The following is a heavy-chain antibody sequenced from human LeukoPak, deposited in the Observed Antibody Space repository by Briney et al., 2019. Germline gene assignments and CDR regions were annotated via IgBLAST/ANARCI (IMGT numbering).Heavy chain of an antibody. CDR1: GDSISSGSYY. V-gene: IGHV4-61*02. CDR2: IYTSGST. Sequence: SETLSLTCTVSGDSISSGSYYWSWIRQPAGKGLEWIGRIYTSGSTNYNPSLKSRVTISVDTSKNQFSLKLSSVTAADTAVYYCARQYRPDPFDYYYGMDVWGQGTTVTVSS. CDR3: ARQYRPDPFDYYYGMDV. J-gene: IGHJ6*02. D-gene: IGHD1-14*01.